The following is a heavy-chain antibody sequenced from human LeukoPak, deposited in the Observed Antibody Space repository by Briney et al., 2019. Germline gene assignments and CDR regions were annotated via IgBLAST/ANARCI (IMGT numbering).Heavy chain of an antibody. CDR3: ARHHHNGWSDY. CDR2: IYYSGST. Sequence: SETLSLTCTVSGGSISSSSYYWGWIRQPPGKGLEWIGSIYYSGSTYYNPSLKSRVTTSEDTSKNQFSLKLSSVTAAETAVYYCARHHHNGWSDYWGQGTLVTVSS. J-gene: IGHJ4*02. V-gene: IGHV4-39*01. D-gene: IGHD6-19*01. CDR1: GGSISSSSYY.